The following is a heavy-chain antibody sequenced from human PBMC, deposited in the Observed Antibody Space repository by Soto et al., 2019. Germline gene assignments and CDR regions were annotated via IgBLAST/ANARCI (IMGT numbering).Heavy chain of an antibody. CDR2: IRSSGSAI. J-gene: IGHJ4*02. V-gene: IGHV3-11*01. CDR1: GSTFSDYY. Sequence: VGSLRLSCAVSGSTFSDYYMSWIRQAPGKGLQWVSNIRSSGSAIYYADSVKGRFTISRDNAENSLYLQMNSLRAGDTAVYYCAREDDTSGSGYFDYWGQGALVTVSS. CDR3: AREDDTSGSGYFDY. D-gene: IGHD3-22*01.